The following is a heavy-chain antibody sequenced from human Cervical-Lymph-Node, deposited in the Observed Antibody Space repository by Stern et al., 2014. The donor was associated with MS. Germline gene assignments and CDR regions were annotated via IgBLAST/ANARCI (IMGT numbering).Heavy chain of an antibody. V-gene: IGHV3-30-3*01. CDR1: GFAFRSYT. CDR2: IEYDGYNK. J-gene: IGHJ4*02. CDR3: ARGSLAVGGVDY. D-gene: IGHD6-19*01. Sequence: VQLVESGGGVIQPGRSLRLSCAASGFAFRSYTMHWVRQAPGKGLEWVAVIEYDGYNKYYVDSVKGRFTSSRDNSKNTLYLQMNSLRDEDAAVYYCARGSLAVGGVDYWGQGTLVTVSS.